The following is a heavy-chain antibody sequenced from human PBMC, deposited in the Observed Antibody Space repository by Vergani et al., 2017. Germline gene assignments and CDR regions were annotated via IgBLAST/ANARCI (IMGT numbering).Heavy chain of an antibody. Sequence: QVQLVESGGGVVQPGRSLRLSCTDSGFTFSTHAMHWVRQAPGKGLEWVAVISYHGTDKFYADSVKGRFTISRDNSKNTLYLQMNSLTVEDTALYYCARDGSCSSDTCYGNHFDYWGQGTLVTVSS. V-gene: IGHV3-30-3*01. CDR1: GFTFSTHA. CDR2: ISYHGTDK. D-gene: IGHD2-2*01. CDR3: ARDGSCSSDTCYGNHFDY. J-gene: IGHJ4*02.